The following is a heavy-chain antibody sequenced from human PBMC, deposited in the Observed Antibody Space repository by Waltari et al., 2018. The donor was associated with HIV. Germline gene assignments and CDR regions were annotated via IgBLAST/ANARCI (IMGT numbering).Heavy chain of an antibody. D-gene: IGHD3-22*01. Sequence: EVQLVESGGGLVQPGGSLRVSCAASGFTFSTYWMHWVRQAPGKGLAWVYLIKNDGNKTSYADSVKGRFTISRDNAKNTLYLQMNSLRVEDTAVYYCARENYYDSSGYYFRPGRTSDAFDIWGQGTMVTVSS. CDR3: ARENYYDSSGYYFRPGRTSDAFDI. CDR2: IKNDGNKT. CDR1: GFTFSTYW. J-gene: IGHJ3*02. V-gene: IGHV3-74*01.